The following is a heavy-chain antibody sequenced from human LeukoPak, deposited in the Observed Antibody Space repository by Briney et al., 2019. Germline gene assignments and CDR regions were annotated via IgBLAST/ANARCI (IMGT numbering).Heavy chain of an antibody. Sequence: GGSLRLSCAASGFTFSSFGMHWVRQAPGKGLEWVAVISYDGTNPYYADSVKGRFTISRDNSKNTLFLHMNSLRAEDTAVYYCAKDFGRITLVRGVIRASGLDSWGQGTLVTVSS. CDR3: AKDFGRITLVRGVIRASGLDS. J-gene: IGHJ5*01. CDR1: GFTFSSFG. CDR2: ISYDGTNP. D-gene: IGHD3-10*01. V-gene: IGHV3-30*18.